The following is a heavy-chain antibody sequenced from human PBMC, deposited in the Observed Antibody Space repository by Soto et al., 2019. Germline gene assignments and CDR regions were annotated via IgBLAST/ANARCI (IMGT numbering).Heavy chain of an antibody. D-gene: IGHD6-19*01. CDR1: GFSLSSTGVG. J-gene: IGHJ3*02. Sequence: QITLKESGPTLVNPTQPLTLTCTFSGFSLSSTGVGVGWIRQPPGKALEWLALIYWDDDNSYSPSLKSRLTITTDTSKNQVVLTMTNMDPVDTATYYCAHSYFSGLRGDAFAIWGQGTMVTVSS. CDR2: IYWDDDN. CDR3: AHSYFSGLRGDAFAI. V-gene: IGHV2-5*02.